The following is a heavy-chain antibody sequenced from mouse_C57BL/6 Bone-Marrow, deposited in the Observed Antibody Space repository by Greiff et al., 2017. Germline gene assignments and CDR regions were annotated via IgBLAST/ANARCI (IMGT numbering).Heavy chain of an antibody. CDR3: ARGGNSFDY. J-gene: IGHJ2*01. D-gene: IGHD1-1*01. V-gene: IGHV1-82*01. CDR1: GYAFSSSW. CDR2: IYPGDGDT. Sequence: QVQLQQSGPELVKPGASVKISCKASGYAFSSSWMNWVKQRPGQGLEWIGRIYPGDGDTNYNGKFKGKATLTADKSSSTAYMQLSSLTSEDSAVYFCARGGNSFDYWGQGTTLAVSS.